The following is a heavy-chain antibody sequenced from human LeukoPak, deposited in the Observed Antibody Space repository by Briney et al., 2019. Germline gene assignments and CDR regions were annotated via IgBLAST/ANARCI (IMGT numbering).Heavy chain of an antibody. Sequence: GESLKISCKGSGYSFTSYWIGWVRQMPGKGLEWMGIIYPGDSDTRYSPSFQGQVTISADKSISTAYLQWSSLKASDTAMYHCARRTFYDSSGYYYFDYWGQGTLVTVSS. CDR2: IYPGDSDT. D-gene: IGHD3-22*01. CDR1: GYSFTSYW. J-gene: IGHJ4*02. CDR3: ARRTFYDSSGYYYFDY. V-gene: IGHV5-51*01.